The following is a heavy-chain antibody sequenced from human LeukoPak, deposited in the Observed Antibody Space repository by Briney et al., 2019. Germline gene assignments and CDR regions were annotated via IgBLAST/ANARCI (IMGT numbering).Heavy chain of an antibody. CDR1: GFTFDDYA. CDR2: ISWYSGSI. V-gene: IGHV3-9*01. D-gene: IGHD3-22*01. Sequence: GGSLRLSCAASGFTFDDYAMHWVRQAPGKGLEWVSGISWYSGSIGYADSVKGRFTISRDNAKNSLYLQMNSLRAEDTALYYCAKELTYYYDSSGYKPYYYYYYGMDVWGQGTTVTVSS. J-gene: IGHJ6*02. CDR3: AKELTYYYDSSGYKPYYYYYYGMDV.